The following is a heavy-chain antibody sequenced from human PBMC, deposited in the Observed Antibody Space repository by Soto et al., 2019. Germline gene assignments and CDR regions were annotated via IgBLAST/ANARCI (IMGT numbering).Heavy chain of an antibody. CDR3: ARIVRYCSGGSCLAFDY. J-gene: IGHJ4*02. CDR1: GFSLSNARMG. CDR2: IFSNDEK. D-gene: IGHD2-15*01. V-gene: IGHV2-26*01. Sequence: QVTLKESGPVLVKPTETLTLTCTVSGFSLSNARMGVSWIRQPPGKALEWLAHIFSNDEKSYSTSLKSRLTISKDTSKSQVVLTMTSMDPVDTATYYWARIVRYCSGGSCLAFDYWGQGTLVTVSS.